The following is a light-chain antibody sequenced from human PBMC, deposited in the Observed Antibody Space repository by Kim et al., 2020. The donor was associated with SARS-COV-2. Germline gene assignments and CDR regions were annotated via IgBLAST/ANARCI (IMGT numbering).Light chain of an antibody. CDR2: SNN. J-gene: IGLJ3*02. Sequence: GQRVTISCSGRSSNIGSNTVNWYQQRPGTAPKLLIYSNNQRPSGVPDRFSGSKSGTSASLAISGLQSEDEADYYCAAWDDSLNGGVFGGGTQLTVL. CDR3: AAWDDSLNGGV. CDR1: SSNIGSNT. V-gene: IGLV1-44*01.